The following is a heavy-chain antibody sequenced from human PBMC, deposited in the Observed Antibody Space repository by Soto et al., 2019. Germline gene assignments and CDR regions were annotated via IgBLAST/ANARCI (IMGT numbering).Heavy chain of an antibody. J-gene: IGHJ6*03. CDR1: GGSISSSSYY. Sequence: SVTMSVTCTVAGGSISSSSYYWGWIRQPPGKGLEWIGSIYYSGSTYYNPSLKSRVTISVDTSKNQFSLKLSSVTAADTAVYYCASVSFGYCSSTSCFGRYYYYMDVWGKGTTVTVSS. CDR3: ASVSFGYCSSTSCFGRYYYYMDV. CDR2: IYYSGST. D-gene: IGHD2-2*03. V-gene: IGHV4-39*01.